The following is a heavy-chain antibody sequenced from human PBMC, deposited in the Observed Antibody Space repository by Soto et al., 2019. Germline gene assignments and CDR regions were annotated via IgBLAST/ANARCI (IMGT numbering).Heavy chain of an antibody. D-gene: IGHD3-22*01. CDR2: IYYSGST. CDR1: GGSISSGGYY. V-gene: IGHV4-31*03. Sequence: QVQLQESGPGLVKPSQTLSLTCTVSGGSISSGGYYWSWIRQHPGKGLEWIGYIYYSGSTYYNPSLRSRVTISVDTSKNQFSLKLSSVTAADTAVYYCARVDYYDSSGYYSFDYWGQGTLVTVSS. CDR3: ARVDYYDSSGYYSFDY. J-gene: IGHJ4*02.